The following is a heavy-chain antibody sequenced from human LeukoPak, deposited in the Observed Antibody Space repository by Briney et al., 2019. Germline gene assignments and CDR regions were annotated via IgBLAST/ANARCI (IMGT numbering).Heavy chain of an antibody. Sequence: SETLSLTCAVYGGSFSGYYWSWIRQPAGKGLEWIGRIYTSGSTNYNPSLKSRVTMSVDTSKNQFSLKLSSVTAADTAVYYCARTPSGSYWDWFDPWGQGTLVTVSS. CDR3: ARTPSGSYWDWFDP. D-gene: IGHD1-26*01. CDR2: IYTSGST. V-gene: IGHV4-59*10. J-gene: IGHJ5*02. CDR1: GGSFSGYY.